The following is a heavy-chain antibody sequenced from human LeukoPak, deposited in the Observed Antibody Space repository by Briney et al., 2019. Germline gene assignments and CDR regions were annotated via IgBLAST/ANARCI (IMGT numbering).Heavy chain of an antibody. J-gene: IGHJ4*02. CDR1: GGSFSGYY. D-gene: IGHD1-26*01. CDR2: INHSGST. V-gene: IGHV4-34*01. Sequence: SETLSLTCAVYGGSFSGYYWSWIRQPPGKGLEWIGEINHSGSTNYNPSLKSRVTISVDTSKNQFSLKLSSVTAADTAVYYCASKRSGSYYVLDYWGQGTLVTVSS. CDR3: ASKRSGSYYVLDY.